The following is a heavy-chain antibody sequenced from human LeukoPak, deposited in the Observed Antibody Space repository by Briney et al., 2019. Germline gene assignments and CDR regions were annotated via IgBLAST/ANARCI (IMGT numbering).Heavy chain of an antibody. CDR3: ARRYCSSSTCYYPLDY. CDR2: IYPGESDT. CDR1: GYSFTSYW. V-gene: IGHV5-51*01. D-gene: IGHD2-2*01. J-gene: IGHJ4*02. Sequence: GESLKISCKGSGYSFTSYWIGWVRQMPGKGLEWMGIIYPGESDTRYSPSFQGQVTISADKSISTAYLQWSSLKASDTAMYYCARRYCSSSTCYYPLDYWGQGTLVTVSS.